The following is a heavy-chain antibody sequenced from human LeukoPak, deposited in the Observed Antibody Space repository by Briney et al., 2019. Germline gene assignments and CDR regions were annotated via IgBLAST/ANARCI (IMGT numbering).Heavy chain of an antibody. V-gene: IGHV3-7*01. J-gene: IGHJ4*02. D-gene: IGHD3-10*01. Sequence: GGSLRLSCAASGFTFSSYWMSWVRQAPGKGLEWVANIKQDGSETYYVDSVKGRFTISRDNAKSSLYLQMNSLRAEDTAVYYCASETYPGYYWGQGTLVTVSS. CDR2: IKQDGSET. CDR3: ASETYPGYY. CDR1: GFTFSSYW.